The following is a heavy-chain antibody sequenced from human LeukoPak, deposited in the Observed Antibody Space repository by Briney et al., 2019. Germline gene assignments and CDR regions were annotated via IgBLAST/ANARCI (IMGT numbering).Heavy chain of an antibody. Sequence: SQTLSLTCAVSGGSISGGAFSWSWIRQPPGKDLEWLGNIYHSGYTFYNPSLNSRVTMSLDTSKNQFSLNLNSVTAADTAVYFCARGRDMGFDTWGQGTLVTVSS. CDR2: IYHSGYT. CDR1: GGSISGGAFS. J-gene: IGHJ5*02. D-gene: IGHD2-15*01. V-gene: IGHV4-30-2*01. CDR3: ARGRDMGFDT.